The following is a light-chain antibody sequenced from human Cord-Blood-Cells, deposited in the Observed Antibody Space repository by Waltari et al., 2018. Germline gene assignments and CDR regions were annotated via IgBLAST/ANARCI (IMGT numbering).Light chain of an antibody. Sequence: QSALTQPASVSGSPGQSIPLSCTGTSRDVGGYNYVSWYQQNPGKAPKLMIYEVSNRPSGVSNRFSGSKSGNTASLTISGLQAEDEADYYCSSYTSSSTLFGTGTKVTVL. CDR2: EVS. J-gene: IGLJ1*01. CDR3: SSYTSSSTL. V-gene: IGLV2-14*01. CDR1: SRDVGGYNY.